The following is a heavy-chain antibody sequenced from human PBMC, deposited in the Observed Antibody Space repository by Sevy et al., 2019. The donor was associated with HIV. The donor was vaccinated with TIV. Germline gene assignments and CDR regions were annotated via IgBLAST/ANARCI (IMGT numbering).Heavy chain of an antibody. CDR3: AKGWYSSSHGAKNYFDY. CDR1: GFTFSRYG. J-gene: IGHJ4*02. CDR2: VSGSGENT. Sequence: GGSLRLSCAASGFTFSRYGMGWVRQAPGKGLEWVSIVSGSGENTYFADSVKGRLTIARDNYRNTVHLQMNSRRAEDAAVSYCAKGWYSSSHGAKNYFDYWGQGTLVTVSS. D-gene: IGHD6-6*01. V-gene: IGHV3-23*01.